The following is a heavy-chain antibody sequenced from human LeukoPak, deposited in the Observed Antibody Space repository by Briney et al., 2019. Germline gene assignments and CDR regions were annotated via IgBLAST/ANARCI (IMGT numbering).Heavy chain of an antibody. Sequence: SETLSLTCTVSGGSISSGGYYWSWIRQHPGKGLEWIGYIYYSGSTYYNPSLKSRVTISVDTSKNQFSLKLSSVTAADTAVYYCARDRGPNLRPEDAFDIWGQGTMVTVSS. V-gene: IGHV4-31*03. J-gene: IGHJ3*02. D-gene: IGHD3-10*01. CDR1: GGSISSGGYY. CDR2: IYYSGST. CDR3: ARDRGPNLRPEDAFDI.